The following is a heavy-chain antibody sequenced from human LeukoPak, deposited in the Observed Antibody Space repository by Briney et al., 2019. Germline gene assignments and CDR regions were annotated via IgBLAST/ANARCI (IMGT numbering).Heavy chain of an antibody. Sequence: ASVKVSCKASGGTFSSYAISWVRQAPGQGLEWMGGIIPIFGTANYAQKFQGRVTITADKSTSTAYMELSSLRSEDTAVYYCARVGVATGSHWFDPWGQGTLVTVSS. V-gene: IGHV1-69*06. D-gene: IGHD5-12*01. CDR2: IIPIFGTA. CDR1: GGTFSSYA. CDR3: ARVGVATGSHWFDP. J-gene: IGHJ5*02.